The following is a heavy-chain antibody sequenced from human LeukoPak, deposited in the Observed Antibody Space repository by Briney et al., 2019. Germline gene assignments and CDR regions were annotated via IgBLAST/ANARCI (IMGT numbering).Heavy chain of an antibody. J-gene: IGHJ5*02. Sequence: GASVKVSCRASGGTFSSYAFSWVRQAPGQGLEWMGGIIPIIDTVNYAQKFQGRVTITADESTSTAYMELSSLRFEDTAVYYCASLFSSGPLGGPWGQGTLVTVSS. CDR3: ASLFSSGPLGGP. CDR2: IIPIIDTV. D-gene: IGHD3-22*01. V-gene: IGHV1-69*13. CDR1: GGTFSSYA.